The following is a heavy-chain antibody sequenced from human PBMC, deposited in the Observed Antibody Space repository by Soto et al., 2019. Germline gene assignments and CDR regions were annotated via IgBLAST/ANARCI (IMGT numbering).Heavy chain of an antibody. CDR2: ISSGSSYI. CDR1: GFTFSTYT. D-gene: IGHD3-10*01. J-gene: IGHJ5*01. CDR3: ARDILSGGAYPDS. V-gene: IGHV3-21*01. Sequence: EVQLVESGGGLVKPGGSLRLSCAASGFTFSTYTMNWVRQAPGKGLEWISSISSGSSYIYYAGSVKGRFTISRDNAKNSLFLQMNSLRADDTAVYYCARDILSGGAYPDSWGQGTNVTVSS.